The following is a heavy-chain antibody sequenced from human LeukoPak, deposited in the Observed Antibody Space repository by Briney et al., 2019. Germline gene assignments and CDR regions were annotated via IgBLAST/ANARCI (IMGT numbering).Heavy chain of an antibody. V-gene: IGHV1-24*01. J-gene: IGHJ4*02. CDR1: GYTLTELS. CDR3: AGGRGYGYTFNY. Sequence: ASVKVSCKVSGYTLTELSMHWVRQAPGKGLEWMGGFDPEDGHIIYAQNFQGRLTMTEDTSTDTVYMELSSLKSEDTAVYYCAGGRGYGYTFNYWGQGTLVTVSS. CDR2: FDPEDGHI. D-gene: IGHD5-18*01.